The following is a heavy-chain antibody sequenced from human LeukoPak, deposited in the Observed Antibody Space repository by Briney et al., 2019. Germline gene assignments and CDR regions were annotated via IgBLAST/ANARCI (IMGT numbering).Heavy chain of an antibody. V-gene: IGHV4-59*08. CDR1: GGSISSYY. J-gene: IGHJ3*02. Sequence: KPSKTLSLTCTVSGGSISSYYWSWIRQPPGKGLEWIGYIYYSGSTNYNPSLKSRVTISVDTSKNQFSLKLSSVTAADTAVYYCARSRTTVTTSGAFDIWGQGTMVTVSS. CDR3: ARSRTTVTTSGAFDI. CDR2: IYYSGST. D-gene: IGHD4-17*01.